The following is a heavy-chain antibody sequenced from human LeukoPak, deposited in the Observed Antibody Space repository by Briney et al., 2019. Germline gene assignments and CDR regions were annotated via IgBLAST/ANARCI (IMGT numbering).Heavy chain of an antibody. V-gene: IGHV4-61*02. CDR1: GGSISSGSYY. CDR3: ARVLGRYFDWYLSRADAFDI. D-gene: IGHD3-9*01. Sequence: SQTLSLTCTVSGGSISSGSYYWSWIRQPAGKGLEGIGRIYTSGGTNYNPSLKSRITISVDKSKNQFSLKLSSVRAADTAVYYCARVLGRYFDWYLSRADAFDIWGQGTMVTVSS. CDR2: IYTSGGT. J-gene: IGHJ3*02.